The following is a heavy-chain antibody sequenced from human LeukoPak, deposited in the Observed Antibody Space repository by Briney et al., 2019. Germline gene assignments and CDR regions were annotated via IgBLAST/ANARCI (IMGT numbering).Heavy chain of an antibody. V-gene: IGHV1-69*13. Sequence: SVKVSCTASGGTFSSYAISWVRQAPGHGLEWMGGIIPIFGTANYAQKFQGRVTITADESTSTAYMELSSLRSEDTAVYYCASTPGYSSGWYAPDYWGQGTLVTVSS. D-gene: IGHD6-19*01. J-gene: IGHJ4*02. CDR2: IIPIFGTA. CDR3: ASTPGYSSGWYAPDY. CDR1: GGTFSSYA.